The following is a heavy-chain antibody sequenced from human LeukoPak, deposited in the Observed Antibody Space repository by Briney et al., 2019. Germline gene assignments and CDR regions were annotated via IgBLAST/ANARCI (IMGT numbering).Heavy chain of an antibody. CDR3: ARGRGHNSGWYYFDY. CDR2: LHSQGDDT. Sequence: GRSLRLSRAASGFLFSDYAMHWVPEAPDKSLEYVSTLHSQGDDTYFASSVRGRFTMSRDNSKNTLYLQMGSLRAEDMAVYYCARGRGHNSGWYYFDYWGQGTLVTVSS. D-gene: IGHD6-19*01. CDR1: GFLFSDYA. V-gene: IGHV3-64*01. J-gene: IGHJ4*02.